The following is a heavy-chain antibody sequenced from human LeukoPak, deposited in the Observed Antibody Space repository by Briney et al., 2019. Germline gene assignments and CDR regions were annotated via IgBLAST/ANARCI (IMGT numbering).Heavy chain of an antibody. D-gene: IGHD3-10*02. CDR2: ISYDGGNK. CDR1: GFTFSSYA. CDR3: AELGITMIGGV. V-gene: IGHV3-30*04. Sequence: GGSLRLSCAASGFTFSSYAMHWVRQAPGKGLEWVAVISYDGGNKYYADSVKGRFTISRDNAKNSLYLQMNSLRAEDTAVYYCAELGITMIGGVWGKGTTVTISS. J-gene: IGHJ6*04.